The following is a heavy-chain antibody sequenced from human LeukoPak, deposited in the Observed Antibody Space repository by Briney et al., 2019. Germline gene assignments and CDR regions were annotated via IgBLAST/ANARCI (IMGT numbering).Heavy chain of an antibody. CDR1: GFTFDDYT. CDR2: ISGSGGST. D-gene: IGHD3-10*01. Sequence: PGGSLRLSCAASGFTFDDYTMHWVRQAPGKGLEWVSAISGSGGSTYYADSVKGRFTISRDNSKNTLYLQMNSLRAEDTAVYYCAKEGLWFGEFDFDYWGQGTLVTVSS. CDR3: AKEGLWFGEFDFDY. V-gene: IGHV3-23*01. J-gene: IGHJ4*02.